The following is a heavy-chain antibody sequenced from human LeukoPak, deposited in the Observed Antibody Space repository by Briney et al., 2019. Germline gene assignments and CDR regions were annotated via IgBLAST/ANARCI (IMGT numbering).Heavy chain of an antibody. D-gene: IGHD3-16*01. Sequence: GGSLRLSCTASGFIFSSYWMSWVRQAPGKGLEWVAVISYDGSNKYYADSVKGRFTISRDNSKNTLYLQMNSLRAEDTAVYYCASVRLLIEYFQHWGQGTLVTVSS. V-gene: IGHV3-30-3*01. CDR3: ASVRLLIEYFQH. J-gene: IGHJ1*01. CDR1: GFIFSSYW. CDR2: ISYDGSNK.